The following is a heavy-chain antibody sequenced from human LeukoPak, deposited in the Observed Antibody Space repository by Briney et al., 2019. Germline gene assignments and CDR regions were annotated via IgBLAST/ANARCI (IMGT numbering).Heavy chain of an antibody. D-gene: IGHD2-15*01. J-gene: IGHJ4*02. V-gene: IGHV3-21*01. Sequence: SGGSLRLSCAASGFTFSSYSMNWVRQAPGKGLEWVSSISSSSSYIYYTDSVKGRFTISRDNAKNSLYLQMNSLRAEGTAVYYCASLLPASYWGQGTLVTVSS. CDR1: GFTFSSYS. CDR2: ISSSSSYI. CDR3: ASLLPASY.